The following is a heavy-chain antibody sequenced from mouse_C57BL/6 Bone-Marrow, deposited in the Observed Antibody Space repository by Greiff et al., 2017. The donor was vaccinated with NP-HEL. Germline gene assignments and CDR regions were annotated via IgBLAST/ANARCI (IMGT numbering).Heavy chain of an antibody. CDR1: GFTFSDYG. CDR2: ISSGSSTI. Sequence: EVHLVESGGGLVKPGGSLKLSCAASGFTFSDYGMHWVRQAPEKGLGWVAYISSGSSTIYYADTVKGRFTISRDNAKNTLFLQRTSLRSEDTAMYYCARGDGNYGAMDYWGQGTSVTVSS. CDR3: ARGDGNYGAMDY. J-gene: IGHJ4*01. D-gene: IGHD2-1*01. V-gene: IGHV5-17*01.